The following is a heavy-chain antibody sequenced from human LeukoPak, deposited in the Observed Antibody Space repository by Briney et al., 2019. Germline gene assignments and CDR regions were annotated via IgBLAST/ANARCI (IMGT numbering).Heavy chain of an antibody. V-gene: IGHV1-18*01. J-gene: IGHJ4*02. CDR3: ARDWPIVTADY. CDR2: INANSGDT. D-gene: IGHD4-11*01. Sequence: ASVKVSCKTSGYPFTNHGVSWVRQAPGQGLEWMGWINANSGDTNYAQRFQGRLTMTTDTSTTTAYMELRSLSSDDTAVYYCARDWPIVTADYWVQGTLVTVSS. CDR1: GYPFTNHG.